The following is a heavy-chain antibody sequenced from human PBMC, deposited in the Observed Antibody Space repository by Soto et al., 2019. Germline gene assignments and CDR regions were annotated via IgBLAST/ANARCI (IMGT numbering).Heavy chain of an antibody. V-gene: IGHV1-69*02. D-gene: IGHD2-2*01. Sequence: QVQLVQSGAEVKKPGSSVKVSCKASGGTFSSYTISWVRQAPGQGLEWMGRIIPILGIANYAQKFQGRVTITXXKXTXXAYMELSSLRSEDTAVYYCARTYCSSTSCPYGMDVWGQGTTVTVSS. J-gene: IGHJ6*02. CDR3: ARTYCSSTSCPYGMDV. CDR2: IIPILGIA. CDR1: GGTFSSYT.